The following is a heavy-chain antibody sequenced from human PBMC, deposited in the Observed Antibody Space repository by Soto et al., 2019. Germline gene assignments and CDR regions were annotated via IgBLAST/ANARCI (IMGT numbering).Heavy chain of an antibody. CDR1: GFTFSSYA. CDR2: ISGSGGST. V-gene: IGHV3-23*01. Sequence: PGGSLRLSCAASGFTFSSYAVSWVRQAPGKGLEWVSAISGSGGSTYYADSVKGRFTISRDNSKNTLYLQMNSLRAEDTAVYYCAKGRGSSGWYYFDYWGQGTLVTVSS. CDR3: AKGRGSSGWYYFDY. D-gene: IGHD6-19*01. J-gene: IGHJ4*02.